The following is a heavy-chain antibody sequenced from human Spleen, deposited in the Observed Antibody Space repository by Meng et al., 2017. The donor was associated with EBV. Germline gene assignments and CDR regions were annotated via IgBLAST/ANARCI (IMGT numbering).Heavy chain of an antibody. CDR1: GGTFRSDA. CDR2: LIPKSDAP. J-gene: IGHJ4*02. D-gene: IGHD3-10*01. CDR3: ASESGRGFTPDY. V-gene: IGHV1-69*01. Sequence: QVQVGLSGAEVKKPGYSVKVSCKTSGGTFRSDAVSWVRQAPGQGLEWMGGLIPKSDAPYYAQKFQDRVTITADESTSTHYMDLSGLRSEDTAVYYCASESGRGFTPDYWGQGTLVTVSS.